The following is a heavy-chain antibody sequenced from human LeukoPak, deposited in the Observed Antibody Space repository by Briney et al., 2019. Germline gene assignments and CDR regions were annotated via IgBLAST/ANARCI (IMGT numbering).Heavy chain of an antibody. J-gene: IGHJ3*02. CDR2: ISWDGDNS. Sequence: PGGSLRLSCATSRFTFVDYAMHWVRQAPGKGLEWVSLISWDGDNSYYADSVKGRFTISRDNSKNSLFLQMSSLRAEDTAFYYCAKCTNSGNWNDYGFDIWGQGTMVTVSS. D-gene: IGHD1-20*01. CDR3: AKCTNSGNWNDYGFDI. V-gene: IGHV3-43D*03. CDR1: RFTFVDYA.